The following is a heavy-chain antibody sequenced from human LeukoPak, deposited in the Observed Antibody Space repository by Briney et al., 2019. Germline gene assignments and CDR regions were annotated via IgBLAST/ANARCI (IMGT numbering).Heavy chain of an antibody. CDR2: IGGSGGST. D-gene: IGHD1-26*01. CDR1: GFTFSSYA. CDR3: ASELLYSGSYSYFFNLAVLQPDY. Sequence: GGSLRLSCAASGFTFSSYAMSWVRQAPGKGLEWVSAIGGSGGSTYYADSVKGRFTISRDNSKNTLYLQMNSLRAEDTAVYYCASELLYSGSYSYFFNLAVLQPDYWGQGTLVTVSS. J-gene: IGHJ4*02. V-gene: IGHV3-23*01.